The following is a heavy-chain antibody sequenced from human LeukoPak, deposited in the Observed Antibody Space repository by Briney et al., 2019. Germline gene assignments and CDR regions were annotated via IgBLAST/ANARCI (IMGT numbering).Heavy chain of an antibody. Sequence: PSETLSLTCTVSGGSISSYYWSWIPQPPGKGLEWIGYIYHSGSTNYNPSLKSRVTMSVDTSKNQFSLKLSSVTAADTAVYYCAAYCGTSTCSGEGLDYWGQGTLVTVSS. CDR3: AAYCGTSTCSGEGLDY. D-gene: IGHD2-21*01. CDR2: IYHSGST. V-gene: IGHV4-59*01. J-gene: IGHJ4*02. CDR1: GGSISSYY.